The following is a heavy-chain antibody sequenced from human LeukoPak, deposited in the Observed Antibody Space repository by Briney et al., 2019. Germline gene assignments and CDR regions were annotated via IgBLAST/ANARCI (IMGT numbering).Heavy chain of an antibody. D-gene: IGHD2-8*02. CDR1: GFTFSSYW. CDR3: AREKRDYWRSLDY. J-gene: IGHJ4*02. Sequence: PGGSLRLSCAASGFTFSSYWMSWVRQAPGKGLEWVANIKQDGSEKYYVDSVKGRFTISRDNAKNSLYLQMNSLRAEDTAVYYCAREKRDYWRSLDYWGQGTLVTVSS. CDR2: IKQDGSEK. V-gene: IGHV3-7*01.